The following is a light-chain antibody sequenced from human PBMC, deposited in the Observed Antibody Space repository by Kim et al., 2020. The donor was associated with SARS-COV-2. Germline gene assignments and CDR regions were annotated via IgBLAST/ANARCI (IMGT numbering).Light chain of an antibody. CDR2: GAS. J-gene: IGKJ1*01. Sequence: ASVGDRVTITGRASQSISKYVNWFQQKPGTAPKLLIYGASSLDSGVPSRFSGSGSGTEFTLTITGLQIDDFATYYCQQTYNTPWTFGQGTKVEIK. V-gene: IGKV1-39*01. CDR3: QQTYNTPWT. CDR1: QSISKY.